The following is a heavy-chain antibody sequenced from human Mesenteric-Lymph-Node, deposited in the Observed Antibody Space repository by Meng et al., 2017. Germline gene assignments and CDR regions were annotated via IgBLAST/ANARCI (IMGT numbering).Heavy chain of an antibody. Sequence: ASVKVSCKASGYTFTSYAMLWVRQAPGQRLEWMGWISAYNGNTNYAQKLQGRVTMTTDTSTSTAYMELSSLRSEDTAVYYCAAEGNYDILTGYYYYYYGMDVWGQGTTVTVSS. V-gene: IGHV1-18*01. J-gene: IGHJ6*02. CDR1: GYTFTSYA. CDR2: ISAYNGNT. D-gene: IGHD3-9*01. CDR3: AAEGNYDILTGYYYYYYGMDV.